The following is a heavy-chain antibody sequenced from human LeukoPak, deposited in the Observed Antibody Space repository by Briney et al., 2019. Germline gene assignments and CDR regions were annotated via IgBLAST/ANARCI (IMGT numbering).Heavy chain of an antibody. Sequence: SETLSLTCTVSGGSISSYYWSWIRQPPGKGLEWIGYIYYSGSTNYNPSLKSRVTISVDTSKNQFSLKLSSVTAADTAVYYCARGCSGGSCYADFDYGGQGTLVTVSS. CDR3: ARGCSGGSCYADFDY. D-gene: IGHD2-15*01. J-gene: IGHJ4*02. V-gene: IGHV4-59*08. CDR2: IYYSGST. CDR1: GGSISSYY.